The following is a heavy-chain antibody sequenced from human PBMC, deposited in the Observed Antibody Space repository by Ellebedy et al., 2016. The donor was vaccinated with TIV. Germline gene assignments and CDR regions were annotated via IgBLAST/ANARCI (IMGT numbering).Heavy chain of an antibody. CDR1: GFTFKTYD. CDR3: AKGSLPFGDKSERIYSFQY. V-gene: IGHV3-53*04. J-gene: IGHJ4*02. Sequence: GESLKISCAASGFTFKTYDMSWVRQAPGKGLEWVGGYTNYADSVKGRFTISTHNSRNTLYLQMTNLRTEDTAVYYCAKGSLPFGDKSERIYSFQYWGQGTLVTVSS. CDR2: GGYT. D-gene: IGHD3-10*01.